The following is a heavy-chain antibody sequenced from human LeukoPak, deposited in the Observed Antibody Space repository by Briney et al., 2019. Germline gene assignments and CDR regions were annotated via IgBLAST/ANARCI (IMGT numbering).Heavy chain of an antibody. V-gene: IGHV3-23*01. D-gene: IGHD1-26*01. CDR2: ISGNSVTI. CDR1: GSTFSTYP. Sequence: GESLRLSCTASGSTFSTYPMTWVRQAPGQGLEWVSAISGNSVTIYYADSVKGRFTISRDNSKITLYLQMYSLRAEDTAVYYCAKILSGTYSFDLWGQGTLVTVSS. J-gene: IGHJ4*02. CDR3: AKILSGTYSFDL.